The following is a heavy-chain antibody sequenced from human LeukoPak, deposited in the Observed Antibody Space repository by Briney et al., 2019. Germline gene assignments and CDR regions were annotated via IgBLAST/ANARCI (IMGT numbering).Heavy chain of an antibody. V-gene: IGHV3-48*01. D-gene: IGHD1-26*01. CDR2: ISSSSSSI. CDR1: VFTFSSCS. Sequence: PGGSLRLSCAASVFTFSSCSMDWVSQAPGKGLEWVSYISSSSSSIYYADSVKGRLTISRDNAKNSLYLQMNSLRAEDTAVYYCARDLGLDYWGQGTLVTVSS. J-gene: IGHJ4*02. CDR3: ARDLGLDY.